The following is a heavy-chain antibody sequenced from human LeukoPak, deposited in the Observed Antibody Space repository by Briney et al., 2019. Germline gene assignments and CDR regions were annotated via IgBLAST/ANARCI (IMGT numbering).Heavy chain of an antibody. CDR3: AREKPAEAAIDF. J-gene: IGHJ4*02. Sequence: ASVKVSCKASGYTFTGYYIHGVRQAPGQGLEWMGWINPNSGGTNYAQNFQGRVTMTRHRSINPAYMDLRSLTYDDTAVYYCAREKPAEAAIDFWGQGTLVTVSS. CDR2: INPNSGGT. CDR1: GYTFTGYY. V-gene: IGHV1-2*02.